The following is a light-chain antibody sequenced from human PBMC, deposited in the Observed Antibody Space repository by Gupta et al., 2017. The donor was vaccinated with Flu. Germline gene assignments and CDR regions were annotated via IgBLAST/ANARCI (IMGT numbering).Light chain of an antibody. V-gene: IGKV1-39*01. CDR3: QQTDSIPYT. CDR1: ENINEF. J-gene: IGKJ2*01. CDR2: AAS. Sequence: DIQMTPSPSSPSASLGDRVTLTCRASENINEFLNWYQQKPGKAPILLISAASDLQGGVPSRFSGSGSGTDLTLTISSLQPEDFATYYCQQTDSIPYTFGQGTKLEIK.